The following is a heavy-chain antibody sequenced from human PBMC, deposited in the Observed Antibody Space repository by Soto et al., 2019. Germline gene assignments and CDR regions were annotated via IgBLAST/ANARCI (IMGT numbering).Heavy chain of an antibody. V-gene: IGHV1-18*01. Sequence: ASVKVSCKASGYTFTSYGISWVRQAPGQGLEWMGWISAYNGNTNYAQKLQGRVTMTTDTSTSTAYMELRSLRSDDTAVYYCARQEGIVATIRGPRAFDYWGQGTLVTSPQ. J-gene: IGHJ4*02. CDR2: ISAYNGNT. CDR1: GYTFTSYG. D-gene: IGHD5-12*01. CDR3: ARQEGIVATIRGPRAFDY.